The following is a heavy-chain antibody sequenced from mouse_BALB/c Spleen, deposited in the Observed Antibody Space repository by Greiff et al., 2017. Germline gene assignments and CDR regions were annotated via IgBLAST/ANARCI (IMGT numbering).Heavy chain of an antibody. Sequence: QVQLKQSGPGLVAPSQSLSITCTVSGFSLTGYGVNWVLQPPGKGLEWLGMIWGDGSTDYNSALKSRLSISKDNSKSQVFLKMNSLQTDDTARYYCARDGGLQRGFDYWGQGTTLTVSS. D-gene: IGHD2-2*01. J-gene: IGHJ2*01. CDR3: ARDGGLQRGFDY. CDR1: GFSLTGYG. CDR2: IWGDGST. V-gene: IGHV2-6-7*01.